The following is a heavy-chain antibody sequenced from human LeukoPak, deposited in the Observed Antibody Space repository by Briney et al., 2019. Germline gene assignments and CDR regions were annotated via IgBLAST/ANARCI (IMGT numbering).Heavy chain of an antibody. CDR1: RFTFSSYA. J-gene: IGHJ4*02. CDR3: ARVLLWFGRFDY. CDR2: ISGSGGFT. V-gene: IGHV3-23*01. D-gene: IGHD3-10*01. Sequence: AGGSLRLSCAASRFTFSSYAMSWVRQAPGKGLEWVSAISGSGGFTYYADSVKGRFTISRDNSKNTLYLQMSSLRVEDTAVYYCARVLLWFGRFDYWGQGTLVTVSS.